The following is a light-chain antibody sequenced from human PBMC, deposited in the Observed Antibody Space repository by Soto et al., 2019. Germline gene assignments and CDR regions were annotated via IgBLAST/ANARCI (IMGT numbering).Light chain of an antibody. J-gene: IGLJ2*01. CDR2: EVS. V-gene: IGLV2-14*01. CDR3: SSYARNRDVL. Sequence: QSALAQPASVSGSPGQSITISCTGTSSDVDYYNYVSWYQQHPGKAPKLMIYEVSNRPSGVSNRFFCSKSGNTASLTISGLQAEDEADYYCSSYARNRDVLFGGGTKVTVL. CDR1: SSDVDYYNY.